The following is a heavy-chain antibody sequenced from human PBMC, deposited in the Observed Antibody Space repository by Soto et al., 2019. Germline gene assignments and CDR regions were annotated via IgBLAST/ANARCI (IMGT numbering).Heavy chain of an antibody. CDR1: GFTFSSYG. D-gene: IGHD6-19*01. J-gene: IGHJ4*02. CDR3: ARGSAAVAGTPRGFGY. CDR2: IWYDESNK. Sequence: GGSLRLSCAVSGFTFSSYGMHWVRQAPGKGLEWVAFIWYDESNKYYADSVKGRFTISRDNSKNTLYLQMNSLRAEDTAVYYCARGSAAVAGTPRGFGYRGQGTLVTVSS. V-gene: IGHV3-33*01.